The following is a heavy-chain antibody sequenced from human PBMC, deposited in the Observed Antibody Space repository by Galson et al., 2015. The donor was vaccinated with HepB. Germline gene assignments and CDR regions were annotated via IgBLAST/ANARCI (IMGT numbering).Heavy chain of an antibody. CDR2: IKKDRSDT. V-gene: IGHV3-7*01. CDR1: GFMLSDNY. J-gene: IGHJ6*03. Sequence: SLRLSCAVSGFMLSDNYMSWIRQAPGKGLEWVANIKKDRSDTYCVDSVKGRFTISRDNAKNSLLLRMNSLNAEDTAVYYCARYYWADSYYMDVWGKGTTVTVSS. D-gene: IGHD3-10*01. CDR3: ARYYWADSYYMDV.